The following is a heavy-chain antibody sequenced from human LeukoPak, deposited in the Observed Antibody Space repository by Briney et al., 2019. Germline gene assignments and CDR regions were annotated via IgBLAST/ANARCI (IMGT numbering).Heavy chain of an antibody. V-gene: IGHV3-53*01. J-gene: IGHJ4*02. CDR3: ARGVEPLAANTLAY. CDR1: GFTVVTND. D-gene: IGHD1-14*01. CDR2: LYSDGNT. Sequence: GGSLRLSCAASGFTVVTNDMTWVRQAPGKGLEWVSVLYSDGNTKYADSVQGRFIISRDNSKNTLYLEMNSLRPDDTDVYYCARGVEPLAANTLAYWGQGTLVTVSS.